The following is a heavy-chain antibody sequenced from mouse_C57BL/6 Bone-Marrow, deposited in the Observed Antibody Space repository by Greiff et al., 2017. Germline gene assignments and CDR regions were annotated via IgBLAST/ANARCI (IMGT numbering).Heavy chain of an antibody. CDR2: ISGGGGNT. D-gene: IGHD3-2*02. J-gene: IGHJ3*01. Sequence: EVHLVESGGGLVKPGGSLKLSCAASGFTFSSYTMSWVRQTPEKRLEWVATISGGGGNTYYPDSVKGRFTISSDNAKNTLYLQMSSLRSEDTAWYYCARHDSSGPFAYWGQGTLVTVSA. CDR1: GFTFSSYT. V-gene: IGHV5-9*01. CDR3: ARHDSSGPFAY.